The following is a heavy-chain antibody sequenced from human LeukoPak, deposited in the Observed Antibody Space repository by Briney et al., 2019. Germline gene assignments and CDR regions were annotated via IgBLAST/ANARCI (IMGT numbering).Heavy chain of an antibody. CDR2: IKQDGSEK. D-gene: IGHD1-26*01. Sequence: GGSLRLSCAASGFTFSSYWMSWVRQAPGKGLECVANIKQDGSEKYYVDSVKGRFTISRDNAKNSLYLQMNSLRAEDTAVYYCAREVPSGSYYTHYYYYYYMDVWGKGTTVTISS. CDR1: GFTFSSYW. V-gene: IGHV3-7*01. J-gene: IGHJ6*03. CDR3: AREVPSGSYYTHYYYYYYMDV.